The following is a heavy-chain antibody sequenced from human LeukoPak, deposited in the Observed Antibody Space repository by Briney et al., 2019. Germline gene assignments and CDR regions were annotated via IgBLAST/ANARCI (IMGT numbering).Heavy chain of an antibody. D-gene: IGHD1-7*01. Sequence: PSETLSLTCTVAGASITSGDYLWTWVRQAPGKGLEWIGYIYYSGSTYCDASLKSRSTISLDSSKNQLSLRLTSVTDADTAVYFCARGRDRRAKTTPFDLWGQGRMVTVAS. CDR1: GASITSGDYL. J-gene: IGHJ3*01. CDR2: IYYSGST. V-gene: IGHV4-30-4*01. CDR3: ARGRDRRAKTTPFDL.